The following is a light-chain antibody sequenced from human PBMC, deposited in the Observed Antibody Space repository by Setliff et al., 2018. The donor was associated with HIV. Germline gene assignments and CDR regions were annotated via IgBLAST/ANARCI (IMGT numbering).Light chain of an antibody. CDR3: AAWDDSLNGPYV. J-gene: IGLJ1*01. CDR1: SSNIGSNT. V-gene: IGLV1-44*01. CDR2: TNY. Sequence: QGPSASGTPGQRVTISCSGSSSNIGSNTVNWYQQLPGTAPKLLIYTNYQRPSGVPDRFSGSKSGTSASLAISGLQSEDEADYYCAAWDDSLNGPYVFGTGTKVTVL.